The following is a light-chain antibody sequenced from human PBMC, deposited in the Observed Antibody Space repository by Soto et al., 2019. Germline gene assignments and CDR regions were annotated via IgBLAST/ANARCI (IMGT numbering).Light chain of an antibody. Sequence: DVQMTQSPSSLSASVGDTVTITCRASQSISTWLAWYQQKPNKAPKSLISGASNLQSGVPSRFSGSGSGTDFTLTISSLQPDDFATYYCQQYNSYSPLTFGGGTKVDIK. CDR3: QQYNSYSPLT. CDR2: GAS. V-gene: IGKV1D-16*01. CDR1: QSISTW. J-gene: IGKJ4*01.